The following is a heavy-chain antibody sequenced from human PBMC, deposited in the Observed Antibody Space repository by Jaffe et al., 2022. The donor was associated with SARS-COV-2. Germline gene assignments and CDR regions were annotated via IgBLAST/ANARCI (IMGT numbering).Heavy chain of an antibody. J-gene: IGHJ6*02. CDR1: GYTFSGYW. CDR3: VRDSYDSSGYYYGMDV. CDR2: INTDGSST. D-gene: IGHD3-22*01. Sequence: EVQLVESGGGLVQPGGSLRLSCAASGYTFSGYWMHWVRQAPGKGLVWVSRINTDGSSTSYADSVKGRFTISRDNAKNTLYLQMNSLRAEDTAVYYCVRDSYDSSGYYYGMDVWGQGTTVTVSS. V-gene: IGHV3-74*01.